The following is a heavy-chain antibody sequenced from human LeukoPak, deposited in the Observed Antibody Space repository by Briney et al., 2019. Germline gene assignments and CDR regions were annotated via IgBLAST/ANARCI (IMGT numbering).Heavy chain of an antibody. CDR2: IRYDGSNK. Sequence: GGSLRLSCGASGFTFSSFGMHWVRQAPGKGLEWVAFIRYDGSNKYYADSVKGRFTISRDNSKNTLYLQMNSLRAEDTAVYYCAKGGYSSSWYWFDPWGQGTLVTVSS. CDR1: GFTFSSFG. D-gene: IGHD6-13*01. CDR3: AKGGYSSSWYWFDP. V-gene: IGHV3-30*02. J-gene: IGHJ5*02.